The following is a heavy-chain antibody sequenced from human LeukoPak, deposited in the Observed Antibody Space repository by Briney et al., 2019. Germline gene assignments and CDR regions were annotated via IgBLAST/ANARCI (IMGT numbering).Heavy chain of an antibody. J-gene: IGHJ4*02. V-gene: IGHV4-38-2*02. D-gene: IGHD3-10*01. CDR3: ARGGDRSFDY. CDR1: SYSISSGSY. Sequence: PSETLSLTCSVSSYSISSGSYWGWIRQSPGMGLQWIGSIHHSGTTYYSPSLKSRVTISVDKAKNQFSLNLNSVTAADTAVYYCARGGDRSFDYWGQGTLVTVSS. CDR2: IHHSGTT.